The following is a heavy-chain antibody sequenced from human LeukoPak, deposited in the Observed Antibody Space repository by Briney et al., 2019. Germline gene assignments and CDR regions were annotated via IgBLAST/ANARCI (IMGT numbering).Heavy chain of an antibody. D-gene: IGHD3-3*01. Sequence: GGSLRLSCAVSGFTFSSKYMSWVRQAPGKGLEWVSVIFSGDKTYYADSVKGRFTISRDNSKNTLYLQMNSLRVEDTAVYYCARHSGDFWSGYIGYYYYGMDVWGQGTTVTVSS. J-gene: IGHJ6*02. CDR2: IFSGDKT. V-gene: IGHV3-53*01. CDR1: GFTFSSKY. CDR3: ARHSGDFWSGYIGYYYYGMDV.